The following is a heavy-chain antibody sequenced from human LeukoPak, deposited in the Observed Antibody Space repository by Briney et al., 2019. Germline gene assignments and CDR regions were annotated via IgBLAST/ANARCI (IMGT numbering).Heavy chain of an antibody. CDR3: ARAGNWGAFDI. CDR1: GGSISSGSYY. CDR2: IYTSGST. V-gene: IGHV4-61*02. J-gene: IGHJ3*02. D-gene: IGHD3-16*01. Sequence: PSETLSLACTVSGGSISSGSYYWSWIRQPAGKGLEWIGRIYTSGSTNYNPSLKSRVTISVDTSKNQFSLKLSSVTAADTAVSYCARAGNWGAFDIWGQGTMVTVSS.